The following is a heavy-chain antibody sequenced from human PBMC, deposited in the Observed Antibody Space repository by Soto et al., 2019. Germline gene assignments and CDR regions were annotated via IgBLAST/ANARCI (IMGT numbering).Heavy chain of an antibody. V-gene: IGHV3-30*03. CDR3: ARDFWSGFCFDY. CDR1: GFTFRTFG. J-gene: IGHJ4*02. D-gene: IGHD3-3*01. CDR2: ISDDGSNK. Sequence: QVQLVDSGGGVVQPGRSLRLTCVASGFTFRTFGMHWVRQAPGKGLEWVAVISDDGSNKYYADSVKGRFAISRDNSKNTLYLQMSSLGAEDTAVYYCARDFWSGFCFDYWGQGTLVTVSS.